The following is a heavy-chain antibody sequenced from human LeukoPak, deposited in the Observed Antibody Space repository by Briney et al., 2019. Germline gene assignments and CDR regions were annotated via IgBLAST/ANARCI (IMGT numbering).Heavy chain of an antibody. CDR2: NYSGGST. Sequence: GGSLRLSCAASEFTVSSNYMSWVRQAPGKGPEWVSVNYSGGSTYYADSVKGRFTISRDNSKNTLYLQMNSLRAEDTAVYYCAREDIVATTKGDYYYYGMDVWGQGTTVTVSS. CDR3: AREDIVATTKGDYYYYGMDV. V-gene: IGHV3-53*01. J-gene: IGHJ6*02. CDR1: EFTVSSNY. D-gene: IGHD5-12*01.